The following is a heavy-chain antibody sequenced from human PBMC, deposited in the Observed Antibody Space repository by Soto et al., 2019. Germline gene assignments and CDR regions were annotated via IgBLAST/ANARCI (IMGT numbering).Heavy chain of an antibody. J-gene: IGHJ6*02. D-gene: IGHD3-10*01. CDR3: AHRYGSGTYYDYGMDV. Sequence: QITLKESGPTLVKPTQTLTLTCTFSGFSLSTSGVAVGWIRQPPGKALEWLALIYWDDDKRYNPSLKSRLTITKDTTRDQMVLTMTNMDPADTATYYCAHRYGSGTYYDYGMDVWGQGTTVTVSS. CDR2: IYWDDDK. V-gene: IGHV2-5*02. CDR1: GFSLSTSGVA.